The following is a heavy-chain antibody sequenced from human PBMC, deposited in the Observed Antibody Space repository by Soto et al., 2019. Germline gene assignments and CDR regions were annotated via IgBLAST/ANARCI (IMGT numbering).Heavy chain of an antibody. J-gene: IGHJ6*02. CDR3: AKDRSENFWVYYYAMDV. V-gene: IGHV3-23*01. D-gene: IGHD6-19*01. CDR1: GFNVGTFA. CDR2: ISGSSSGT. Sequence: ESLRLACLAYGFNVGTFAVSWVRQSAGEGLEWVSGISGSSSGTYYTDSVKGRFTISRDNSKNTVYLQMNSLRGEDTAVYYCAKDRSENFWVYYYAMDVWGQGTAVTVSS.